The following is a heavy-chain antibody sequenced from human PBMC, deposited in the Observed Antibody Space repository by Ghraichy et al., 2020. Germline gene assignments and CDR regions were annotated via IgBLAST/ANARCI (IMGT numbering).Heavy chain of an antibody. J-gene: IGHJ6*02. V-gene: IGHV1-18*01. CDR3: ARGWGSRPWNYYYGMDV. CDR1: GYTFTSYG. D-gene: IGHD3-16*01. CDR2: ISAYNGNT. Sequence: ASVKVSCKASGYTFTSYGISWVRQAPGQGLEWMGWISAYNGNTNYAQKLQGRVTITTDTSTSTAYMELRSLRSDDTAVYYCARGWGSRPWNYYYGMDVWGQGTTVTVSS.